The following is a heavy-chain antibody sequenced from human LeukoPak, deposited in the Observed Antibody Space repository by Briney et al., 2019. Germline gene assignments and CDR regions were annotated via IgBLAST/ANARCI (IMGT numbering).Heavy chain of an antibody. CDR3: ARQPSRQNFDS. J-gene: IGHJ4*02. Sequence: GGSLRLSCAASGFSFRDDYMSWIRQAPGKGLEWLSYISISSTYTKYADSVKGRFTISRDNAKSSLYLQMNSLREEDTAVYYCARQPSRQNFDSWGQGTLVTVSS. D-gene: IGHD1-14*01. CDR2: ISISSTYT. V-gene: IGHV3-11*03. CDR1: GFSFRDDY.